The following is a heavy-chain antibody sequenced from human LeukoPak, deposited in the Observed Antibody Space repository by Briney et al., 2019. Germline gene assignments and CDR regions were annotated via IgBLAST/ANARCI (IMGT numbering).Heavy chain of an antibody. J-gene: IGHJ4*02. CDR1: GFTFSSYA. CDR3: AKQGDWFVVVPAADFDY. CDR2: ISGSFSST. D-gene: IGHD2-2*01. V-gene: IGHV3-23*01. Sequence: GGSLRLSCAASGFTFSSYAMSWVRQAPGKGLEWVSSISGSFSSTYYADSVKGRFTISRDNSGNTLYLQMNSLRAEDTAVYYCAKQGDWFVVVPAADFDYWGQGTLVTVSS.